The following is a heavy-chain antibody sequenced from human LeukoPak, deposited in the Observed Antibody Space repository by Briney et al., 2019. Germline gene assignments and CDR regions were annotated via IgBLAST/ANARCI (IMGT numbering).Heavy chain of an antibody. J-gene: IGHJ6*02. CDR1: GFTFSSYS. CDR3: AREWLSRSYYYYYGMDV. D-gene: IGHD3-22*01. V-gene: IGHV3-21*01. Sequence: PGGSLRLSCAASGFTFSSYSMNWVRQAPGKGLEWVSSISSSSSYIYYADSVKGRFTISRDNAKNSLYLQMNSLRAEDTAVYYCAREWLSRSYYYYYGMDVWGQGTTVTVSS. CDR2: ISSSSSYI.